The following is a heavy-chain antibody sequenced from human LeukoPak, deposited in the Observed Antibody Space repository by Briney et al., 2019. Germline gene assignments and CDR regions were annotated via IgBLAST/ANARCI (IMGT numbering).Heavy chain of an antibody. V-gene: IGHV3-23*01. Sequence: GGSLRLSCAASGFTFSSYSMNWVRQAPGKGLEWVSAISGSGGSTYYADSVKGRFTISRDNSKNTLYLQMNSLRAEDTAVYYCAKWTDGYTHPLPFDYWGQGTLVTVSS. CDR2: ISGSGGST. CDR3: AKWTDGYTHPLPFDY. J-gene: IGHJ4*02. D-gene: IGHD5-24*01. CDR1: GFTFSSYS.